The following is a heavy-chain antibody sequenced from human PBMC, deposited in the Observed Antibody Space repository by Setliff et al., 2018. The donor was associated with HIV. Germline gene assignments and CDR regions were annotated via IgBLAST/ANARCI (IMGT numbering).Heavy chain of an antibody. CDR1: GGSLSSYY. J-gene: IGHJ4*02. CDR3: AAFDSGRDV. CDR2: IHPTGHI. Sequence: LSLTCVAYGGSLSSYYWNWIRQTPGKGLEWIGEIHPTGHINYNPSYKSRVTVSLDTSKIQFSLKLNSVTAADTGVYYCAAFDSGRDVWGQGTLVTVSS. V-gene: IGHV4-34*01. D-gene: IGHD6-19*01.